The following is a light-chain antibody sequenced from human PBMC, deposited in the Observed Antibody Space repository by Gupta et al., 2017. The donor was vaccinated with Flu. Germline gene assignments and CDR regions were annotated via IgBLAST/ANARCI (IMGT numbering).Light chain of an antibody. CDR1: QSVENFY. CDR2: GAS. CDR3: QQYDTSPYN. J-gene: IGKJ2*01. Sequence: IVLTQSPGTLSLSPGDAATLSCRASQSVENFYVAWYQQKPGQAPRLLIYGASNRATGVPARFSDSGSGTDFTLKISGLEPEDFAVYYCQQYDTSPYNFGQGTKVEI. V-gene: IGKV3-20*01.